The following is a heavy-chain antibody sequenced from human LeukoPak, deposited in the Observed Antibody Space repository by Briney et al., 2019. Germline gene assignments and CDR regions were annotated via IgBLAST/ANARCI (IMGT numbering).Heavy chain of an antibody. CDR3: AKCGNSGCHLIDY. CDR1: GFTFTTNA. V-gene: IGHV3-23*01. J-gene: IGHJ4*02. CDR2: ISGRTGAT. D-gene: IGHD5-12*01. Sequence: GGSLRLSCAASGFTFTTNAMSWVRQAPGKGLEWVSAISGRTGATYYADSEEGRFTISRDNSKSTLYLQMDSLRAEDTVVYYCAKCGNSGCHLIDYWGQGTLVTVSS.